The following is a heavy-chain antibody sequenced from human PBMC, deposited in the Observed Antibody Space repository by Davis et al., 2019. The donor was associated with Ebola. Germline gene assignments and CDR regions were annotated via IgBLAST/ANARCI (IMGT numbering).Heavy chain of an antibody. CDR3: ARHGSRRWLQTDY. V-gene: IGHV5-10-1*01. CDR2: IDPSDSYT. J-gene: IGHJ4*02. Sequence: WGSLRLSCKGSGYSFTSYWISWVRQMPGKGLEWMGRIDPSDSYTNYSPSFQGHVTISADKSISTAYLQWSSLKASDTAMYYCARHGSRRWLQTDYWGQGTLVNVSS. CDR1: GYSFTSYW. D-gene: IGHD5-24*01.